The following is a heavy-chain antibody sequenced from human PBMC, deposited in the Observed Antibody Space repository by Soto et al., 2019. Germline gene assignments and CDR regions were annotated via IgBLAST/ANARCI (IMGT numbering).Heavy chain of an antibody. CDR1: GGSISSYY. Sequence: QVQLQESGPGLVKPSETLSLTCTVSGGSISSYYWSWIRQPAGKGLEWIGRIYTSGSTNYNPSLKSRVNMSVATSKNQFSLKLSSVTAADTAVYYCARGTVTTTLYYYYYGMDVWGQGTTVTVSS. CDR2: IYTSGST. V-gene: IGHV4-4*07. CDR3: ARGTVTTTLYYYYYGMDV. D-gene: IGHD4-17*01. J-gene: IGHJ6*02.